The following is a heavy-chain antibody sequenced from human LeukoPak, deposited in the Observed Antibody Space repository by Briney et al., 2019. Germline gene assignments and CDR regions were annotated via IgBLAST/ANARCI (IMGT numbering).Heavy chain of an antibody. CDR1: GYSFTSYW. V-gene: IGHV5-51*01. CDR2: IYPGDSDT. D-gene: IGHD4-11*01. J-gene: IGHJ4*02. CDR3: ARTPRSVDYSNQFDY. Sequence: GESLKISCKGSGYSFTSYWIGWVRQMPGKGLEWMGIIYPGDSDTRYSPSFQGQVTISADKSISTAYLQWSSLKASDTAMYYCARTPRSVDYSNQFDYWGQGTLVTVSS.